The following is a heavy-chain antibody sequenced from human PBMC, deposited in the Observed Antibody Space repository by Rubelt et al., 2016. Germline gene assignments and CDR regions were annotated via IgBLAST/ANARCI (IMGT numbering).Heavy chain of an antibody. J-gene: IGHJ5*02. V-gene: IGHV7-4-1*02. CDR2: INTNTGNP. D-gene: IGHD6-6*01. Sequence: GLEWMGWINTNTGNPTYAQGFTGRFVFSLDTSVSTAYLQISSLKAEDTAVYYCARESEAARPGWFDPGGQGTLVTVSS. CDR3: ARESEAARPGWFDP.